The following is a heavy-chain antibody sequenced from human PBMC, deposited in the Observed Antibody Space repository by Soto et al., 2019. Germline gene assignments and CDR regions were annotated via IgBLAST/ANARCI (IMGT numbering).Heavy chain of an antibody. Sequence: QVQLQESGPGLVKPSETLSLSCTVSGGSISSYYWSWFRQSPGKRMEWIGYVHHSWGSSSNPSLRRRVPKSLDTSKSQFSLKVTSVTATDTAVYYCARQGFGPLHGLVDVWGQGTTVTVSS. J-gene: IGHJ6*02. CDR1: GGSISSYY. D-gene: IGHD3-10*01. CDR3: ARQGFGPLHGLVDV. V-gene: IGHV4-59*08. CDR2: VHHSWGS.